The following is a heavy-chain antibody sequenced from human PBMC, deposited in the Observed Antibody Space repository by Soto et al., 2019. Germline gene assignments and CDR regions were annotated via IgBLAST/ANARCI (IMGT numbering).Heavy chain of an antibody. D-gene: IGHD5-12*01. CDR3: ARAISGYVT. CDR1: GINYNTYA. Sequence: QVQLVQSGAEMKKPGASVKLSCKTSGINYNTYAIHWVRQAPGQGLEWMGWINAGNGDTRYSQNFQGRVTLTRDTSASTVYMDLDSLKSEDTGVYYCARAISGYVTWGQGTLATVSS. V-gene: IGHV1-3*01. J-gene: IGHJ4*02. CDR2: INAGNGDT.